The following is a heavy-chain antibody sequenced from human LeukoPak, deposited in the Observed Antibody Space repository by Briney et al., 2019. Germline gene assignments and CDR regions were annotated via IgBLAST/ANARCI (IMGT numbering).Heavy chain of an antibody. J-gene: IGHJ4*02. D-gene: IGHD6-13*01. CDR1: GFTFSSYA. CDR2: ISGSGGST. V-gene: IGHV3-23*01. CDR3: AKGGEQQLVLYYFDY. Sequence: GGSLRLSCVASGFTFSSYAMSWVRQAPGKGLEWVSAISGSGGSTYYADSVKGRFTISRDNSKNTLYLQMNSLRAEDTAVYYCAKGGEQQLVLYYFDYWGQGTLVTVSS.